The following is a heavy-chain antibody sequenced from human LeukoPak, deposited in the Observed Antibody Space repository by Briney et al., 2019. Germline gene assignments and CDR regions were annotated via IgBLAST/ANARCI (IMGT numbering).Heavy chain of an antibody. Sequence: SETLSLTCSVSGGAIVSYYWSWIRQPAGKGPEWIGRIYPTGNTDYNPSLKTRVTMSTDLSKKQFSLRLRSVTAADTAVYYCARLKFYDSTGYSPGYYMDVWGKGTAVTVSS. V-gene: IGHV4-4*07. CDR3: ARLKFYDSTGYSPGYYMDV. CDR2: IYPTGNT. CDR1: GGAIVSYY. D-gene: IGHD3-22*01. J-gene: IGHJ6*03.